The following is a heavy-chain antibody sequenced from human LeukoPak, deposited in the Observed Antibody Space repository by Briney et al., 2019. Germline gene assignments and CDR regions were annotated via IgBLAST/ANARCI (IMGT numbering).Heavy chain of an antibody. V-gene: IGHV4-34*01. CDR2: INHSGST. Sequence: SETLSLTCAVYGGSFSGYYWSWIRQPPGKGLEWIGEINHSGSTNYNPSLKSRVTISVDTSKNQFSLKLSSVTAADTAAYYCARGWKRTYYGMDVWGQGTTVTVSS. D-gene: IGHD1-1*01. CDR3: ARGWKRTYYGMDV. J-gene: IGHJ6*02. CDR1: GGSFSGYY.